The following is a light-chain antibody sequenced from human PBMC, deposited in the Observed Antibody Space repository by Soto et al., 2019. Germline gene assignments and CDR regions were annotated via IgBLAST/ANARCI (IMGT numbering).Light chain of an antibody. V-gene: IGKV1-5*03. J-gene: IGKJ4*01. CDR2: KAS. CDR1: QSSSTW. CDR3: QQYKSVSLLT. Sequence: DMQMTQSPSMLSASVGDRVTITCLASQSSSTWLAWYQQKPGKAPKLLIYKASSLESGVPSRFSGSGSGTEFTLPIGSLQPDDLATYYCQQYKSVSLLTFGGGTKVEI.